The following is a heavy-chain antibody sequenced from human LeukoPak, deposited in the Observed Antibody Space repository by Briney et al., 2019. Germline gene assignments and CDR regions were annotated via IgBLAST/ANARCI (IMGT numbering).Heavy chain of an antibody. D-gene: IGHD4-23*01. J-gene: IGHJ4*02. CDR2: IYYSGST. CDR3: ARSKVVTYYFDY. CDR1: GGSISSGDYY. V-gene: IGHV4-30-4*01. Sequence: SQTLSLTCTVSGGSISSGDYYWSWIRQPPGEGLEWIGYIYYSGSTYYNPSLKSRVTISVDTSKNQFSLKLSSVTAADTAVYYCARSKVVTYYFDYWGQGTLVTVSS.